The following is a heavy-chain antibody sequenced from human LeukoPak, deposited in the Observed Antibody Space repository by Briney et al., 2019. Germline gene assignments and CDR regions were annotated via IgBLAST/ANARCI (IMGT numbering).Heavy chain of an antibody. CDR3: ATELRGYSFSSDS. V-gene: IGHV1-69*05. J-gene: IGHJ5*01. CDR1: GGTFSSYA. D-gene: IGHD5-12*01. Sequence: GASVKVSCKASGGTFSSYAIAWVRQAPGQGLEWMGRITVMSGTANYAQKFQDRVTITTDESTRTSYMEVSSLRSEDTAVYFCATELRGYSFSSDSWGQGTLVTVSS. CDR2: ITVMSGTA.